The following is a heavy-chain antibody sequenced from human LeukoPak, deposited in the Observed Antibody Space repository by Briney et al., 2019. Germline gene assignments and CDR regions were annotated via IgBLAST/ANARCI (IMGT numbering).Heavy chain of an antibody. Sequence: SETLSLTCTVSSGSISTSNYYWGWVRQPPGEALEWIGNIFYSGSTYYSPSLKSRVTISLDTSRNQFSLKLSSVTAADTAIYYCARVVNRVLFDLWGQGILVTVSS. CDR3: ARVVNRVLFDL. J-gene: IGHJ5*02. V-gene: IGHV4-39*07. CDR1: SGSISTSNYY. D-gene: IGHD2-21*01. CDR2: IFYSGST.